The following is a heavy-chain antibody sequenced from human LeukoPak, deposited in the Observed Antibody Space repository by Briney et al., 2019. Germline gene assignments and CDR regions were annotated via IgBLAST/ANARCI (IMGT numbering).Heavy chain of an antibody. Sequence: SGGSLRLSCAASGFIFSRHWMSWVRQAPGEGLEWVAHIKEDGSERYYGDSVKGRFAVSRDSTKNSVYLQMTRLRVEDTAVYHCATSTVHLWTEWYFHLWGRGHLVTVSS. CDR1: GFIFSRHW. CDR3: ATSTVHLWTEWYFHL. D-gene: IGHD5-18*01. CDR2: IKEDGSER. J-gene: IGHJ2*01. V-gene: IGHV3-7*05.